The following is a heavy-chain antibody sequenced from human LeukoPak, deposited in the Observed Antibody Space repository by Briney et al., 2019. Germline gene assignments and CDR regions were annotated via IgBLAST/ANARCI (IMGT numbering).Heavy chain of an antibody. D-gene: IGHD3-10*01. CDR3: ARRSSFLGSWGMDV. Sequence: PSETLSLTCTVSGGSISSYYWSWIRQPPGKGLEWIGYIYYSGSTNYNPSLKSRVTISVDTSKNQFSLKLSSVAAADTAVYYCARRSSFLGSWGMDVWGQGTTVTVSS. V-gene: IGHV4-59*01. CDR1: GGSISSYY. J-gene: IGHJ6*02. CDR2: IYYSGST.